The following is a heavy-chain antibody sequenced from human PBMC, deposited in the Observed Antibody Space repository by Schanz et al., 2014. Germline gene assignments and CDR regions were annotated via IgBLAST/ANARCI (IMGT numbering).Heavy chain of an antibody. J-gene: IGHJ3*01. Sequence: QVQLVQSGAEVKKPGVSVKVSCKASGYTFTTYYIHWVRQAPGQGLEWMGKINPSSGTTRIAQNFQGRLTVTRDTSASTVNMELSSLRSDDTAVYYCARETTIITGGAFDVWGQGTMVTVSS. CDR3: ARETTIITGGAFDV. D-gene: IGHD3-9*01. CDR2: INPSSGTT. CDR1: GYTFTTYY. V-gene: IGHV1-46*01.